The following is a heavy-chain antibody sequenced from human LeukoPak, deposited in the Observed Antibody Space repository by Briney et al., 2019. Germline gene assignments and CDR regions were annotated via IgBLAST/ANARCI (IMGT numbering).Heavy chain of an antibody. CDR3: ATNYQPLNPFDY. D-gene: IGHD2-2*01. Sequence: VKVSFKASGGPFSSYAISWVRQAPGQGLEWMGGIIPIFGTANYAQKFQGRVTITTDESTSTAYMELSSLRSEDTAVYYCATNYQPLNPFDYWGQGTLVTVSS. J-gene: IGHJ4*02. V-gene: IGHV1-69*05. CDR2: IIPIFGTA. CDR1: GGPFSSYA.